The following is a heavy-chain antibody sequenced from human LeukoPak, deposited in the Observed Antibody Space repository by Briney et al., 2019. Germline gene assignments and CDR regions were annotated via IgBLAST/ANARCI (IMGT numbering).Heavy chain of an antibody. V-gene: IGHV4-38-2*02. J-gene: IGHJ4*02. Sequence: SETLSLTCTVSGYSISSGYYWGWIRQPPGKGLEWIGNIYHSGSTYYNPSLKSRVTISVDTSKNQFSLKLSSVTAADTAVYYCAGSNRAAAGPIDYWGQGTLVTVSS. D-gene: IGHD6-13*01. CDR2: IYHSGST. CDR1: GYSISSGYY. CDR3: AGSNRAAAGPIDY.